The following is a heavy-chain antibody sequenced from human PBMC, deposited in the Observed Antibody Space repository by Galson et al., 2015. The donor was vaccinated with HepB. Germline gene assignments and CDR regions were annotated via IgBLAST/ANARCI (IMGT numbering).Heavy chain of an antibody. D-gene: IGHD6-6*01. CDR1: GGTFSSYT. Sequence: SVKVSCKASGGTFSSYTISWVRQAPGQGLEWMGWMNPNSGNTGYAQKFQGRVTMTRNTSIITAYMELSSLRSEDTAVYYCARGSLSTELYSGSSFIAWFDPWGQGTLLTVSS. CDR2: MNPNSGNT. V-gene: IGHV1-8*02. CDR3: ARGSLSTELYSGSSFIAWFDP. J-gene: IGHJ5*02.